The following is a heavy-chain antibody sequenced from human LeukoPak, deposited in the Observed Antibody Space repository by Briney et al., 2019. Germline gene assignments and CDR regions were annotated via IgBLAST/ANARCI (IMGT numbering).Heavy chain of an antibody. J-gene: IGHJ6*02. CDR3: ARDHPRPPRLRFLEWSDYYYYYGMDV. CDR2: INHSGST. D-gene: IGHD3-3*01. CDR1: GGSFSGYY. Sequence: PSETLSLTCAVYGGSFSGYYWRWIRQPPGKGLEWIGEINHSGSTNYNPSLKSRVTISVDTSKNQFSLKLSSVTAADTAVYYCARDHPRPPRLRFLEWSDYYYYYGMDVWGQGTTVTVSS. V-gene: IGHV4-34*01.